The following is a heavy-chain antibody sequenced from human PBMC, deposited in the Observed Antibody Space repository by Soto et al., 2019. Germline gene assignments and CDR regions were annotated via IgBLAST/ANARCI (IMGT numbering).Heavy chain of an antibody. V-gene: IGHV4-31*03. CDR2: IYYSGST. J-gene: IGHJ3*02. Sequence: QVQLQESGPGLVKPSQTLSLTCTVSGGSISSGGYYWSWIRQHPGKGLEWIGYIYYSGSTYYNPCLTGRVTISVDPYQNQFSLKLSSVTAADSAVYYCARGGIVVVVAARDAFDIWGRGTMVTVSS. CDR3: ARGGIVVVVAARDAFDI. D-gene: IGHD2-15*01. CDR1: GGSISSGGYY.